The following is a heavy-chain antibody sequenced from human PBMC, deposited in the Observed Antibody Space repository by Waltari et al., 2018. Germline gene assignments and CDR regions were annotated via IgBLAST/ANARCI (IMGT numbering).Heavy chain of an antibody. CDR3: ATHSSSWRVAYFDY. CDR1: GFTFSSYW. V-gene: IGHV3-7*01. CDR2: IKQDGSEK. D-gene: IGHD6-13*01. Sequence: EVQLVESGGGLVQPGGSLRLSCAASGFTFSSYWMSWVRQAPGKGLEWVANIKQDGSEKYYLDSVKGRFTISRDNAKNSLYLQMNSLGAEDTAVYYCATHSSSWRVAYFDYWGQGTLVTVSS. J-gene: IGHJ4*02.